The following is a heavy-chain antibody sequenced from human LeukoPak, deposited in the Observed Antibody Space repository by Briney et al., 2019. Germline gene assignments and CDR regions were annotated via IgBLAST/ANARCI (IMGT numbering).Heavy chain of an antibody. D-gene: IGHD1-26*01. CDR2: ISYDGNNE. CDR1: RFTFSSYG. J-gene: IGHJ4*02. V-gene: IGHV3-30*02. CDR3: LKDGDDSGSYLVY. Sequence: GGSLRLSCAGSRFTFSSYGMHWVHQAPGKGLEWVAFISYDGNNEYYADSVKGRFTISRDNSKNTLYLQMNSLRAEDTAVYYCLKDGDDSGSYLVYWGQGTLVTVSS.